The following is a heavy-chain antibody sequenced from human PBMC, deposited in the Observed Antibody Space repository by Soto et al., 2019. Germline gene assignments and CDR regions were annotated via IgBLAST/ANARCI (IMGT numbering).Heavy chain of an antibody. V-gene: IGHV4-31*03. CDR3: ARASRGTSRYSYGWRWGYFDY. J-gene: IGHJ4*02. CDR2: IYYSGST. Sequence: QVQLQESGPGLVKPSQTLSLTCTVSGGSISSGGYYWSWIRQHPGKGLEWIGYIYYSGSTYYNPSLKSRVTISVDTSKNQFSLKLSSVTAADTAVYYCARASRGTSRYSYGWRWGYFDYWGQGTLVTVSS. D-gene: IGHD5-18*01. CDR1: GGSISSGGYY.